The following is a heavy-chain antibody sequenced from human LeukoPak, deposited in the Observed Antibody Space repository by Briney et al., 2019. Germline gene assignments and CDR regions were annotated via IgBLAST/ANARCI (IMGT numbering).Heavy chain of an antibody. J-gene: IGHJ5*02. Sequence: ASVKVSCKASGYTFSYYYMHWVRQAPGQGLEWMGWINPNSGGTNYAQKFQGRVTMTRDTSISTAYMELSRLRSDDTAVYYCARDITLRRIVAVITRRGWFDPWGQGTLVTVSS. CDR2: INPNSGGT. CDR3: ARDITLRRIVAVITRRGWFDP. CDR1: GYTFSYYY. D-gene: IGHD3-22*01. V-gene: IGHV1-2*02.